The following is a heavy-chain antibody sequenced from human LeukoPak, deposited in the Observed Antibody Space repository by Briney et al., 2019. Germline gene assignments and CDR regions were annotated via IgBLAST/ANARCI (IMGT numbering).Heavy chain of an antibody. CDR2: IKAKAHGGTI. J-gene: IGHJ4*02. CDR3: TTDGVGVEGATYDN. D-gene: IGHD1-26*01. Sequence: GGSLRLSCAASGFTFINAWMAWVRQAPGKWLEWVGRIKAKAHGGTIEYAAPVKGRFTISRDDSKNTLYLQMNSLKTEDTAVYYCTTDGVGVEGATYDNWGQGTLVSVPS. CDR1: GFTFINAW. V-gene: IGHV3-15*01.